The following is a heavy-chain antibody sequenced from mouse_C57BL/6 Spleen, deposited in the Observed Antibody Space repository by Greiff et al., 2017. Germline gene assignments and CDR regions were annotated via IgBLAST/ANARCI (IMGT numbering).Heavy chain of an antibody. CDR1: GFTFSSYA. D-gene: IGHD1-1*01. CDR2: ISDGGSYT. J-gene: IGHJ1*03. CDR3: ARDYYGSSYGYFDV. V-gene: IGHV5-4*01. Sequence: EVQLVESGGGLVKPGGSLKLSCAASGFTFSSYAMSWVRQTPEKRLEWVATISDGGSYTSYPDNVKGRFTISRDNAKNNLYLQMSHLKSEDTAMYYCARDYYGSSYGYFDVWGTGTTVTVSS.